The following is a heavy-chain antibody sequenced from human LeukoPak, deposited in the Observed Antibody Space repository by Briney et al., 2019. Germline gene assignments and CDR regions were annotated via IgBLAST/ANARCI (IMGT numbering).Heavy chain of an antibody. J-gene: IGHJ4*02. CDR2: IYHSGST. CDR1: GGSISSYY. D-gene: IGHD4-17*01. Sequence: PSETLSLTCTVSGGSISSYYWSWVRQPPGKGLEWIGEIYHSGSTNYNPSLKSRVTISVDKSKNQFSLKLSSVTAADTAVYYCASSTTVTTLWGQGTLVTVSS. V-gene: IGHV4-59*12. CDR3: ASSTTVTTL.